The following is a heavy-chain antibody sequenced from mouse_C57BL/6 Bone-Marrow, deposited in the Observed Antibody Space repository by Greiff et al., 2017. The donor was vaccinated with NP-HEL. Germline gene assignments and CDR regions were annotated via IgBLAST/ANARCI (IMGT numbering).Heavy chain of an antibody. CDR1: GFSFNTYA. V-gene: IGHV10-1*01. Sequence: EVKLEESGGGLVQPKGSLKLSCAASGFSFNTYAMNWVRQAPGKGLEWVARIRSKSNNYATYYADSVKDRFTISRDDSESMLYLQMNNLKTEDTAMYYCVRRGGSSTRNAMDYWGQGTSVTVSS. CDR3: VRRGGSSTRNAMDY. D-gene: IGHD1-1*01. J-gene: IGHJ4*01. CDR2: IRSKSNNYAT.